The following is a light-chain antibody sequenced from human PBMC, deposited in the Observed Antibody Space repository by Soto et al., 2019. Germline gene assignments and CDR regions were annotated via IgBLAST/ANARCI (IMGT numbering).Light chain of an antibody. CDR1: QSVSSN. Sequence: EIVMTQSAATLSVSPGDRATLSCRASQSVSSNLAWYQQKPGQAPRLLIYGASTRATGIPARFSGSGSGTEFTLTIGSLQSEDFAVYYCQHYTSRPLTFGGGTKV. CDR3: QHYTSRPLT. CDR2: GAS. J-gene: IGKJ4*01. V-gene: IGKV3-15*01.